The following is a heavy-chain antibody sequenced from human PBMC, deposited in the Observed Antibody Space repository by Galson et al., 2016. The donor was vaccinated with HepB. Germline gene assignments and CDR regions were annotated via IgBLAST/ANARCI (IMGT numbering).Heavy chain of an antibody. Sequence: SLSLSCAVSGVTVNNNYMRWGRQAPVTGLERVVVMYRGGAPQDGDSVKGRATIARDNSKNILYLQLNSLRVEDTGVYYCATHPEHPHGSSGGQGTLVTVSS. J-gene: IGHJ4*02. D-gene: IGHD1/OR15-1a*01. CDR1: GVTVNNNY. CDR3: ATHPEHPHGSS. V-gene: IGHV3-66*01. CDR2: MYRGGAP.